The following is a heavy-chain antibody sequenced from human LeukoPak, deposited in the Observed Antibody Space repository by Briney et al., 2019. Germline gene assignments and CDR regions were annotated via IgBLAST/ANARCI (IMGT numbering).Heavy chain of an antibody. Sequence: SETLSLTCTVSGGSISSYYWSWIRQPPGKGLEWIGYIYYSGSTNYNPSLKSRVTISVDTSKNQFSLKLSSVTAADTAVYHCARVGQQLWFDPWGQGTLVTVSS. V-gene: IGHV4-59*12. CDR2: IYYSGST. J-gene: IGHJ5*02. CDR3: ARVGQQLWFDP. D-gene: IGHD6-13*01. CDR1: GGSISSYY.